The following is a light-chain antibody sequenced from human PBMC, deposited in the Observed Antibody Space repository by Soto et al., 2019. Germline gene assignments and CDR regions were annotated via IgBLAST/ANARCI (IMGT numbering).Light chain of an antibody. J-gene: IGLJ3*02. CDR2: DVS. CDR3: SSYTSSSTVV. Sequence: QSALTQPASVSGSPGQSITISCTGTNSDVGGYNYVSWYQQHPGKVPKLMIHDVSNRPSGVSDRFSGSKSGNTASLTISGLQAEDEADYYCSSYTSSSTVVFGGGTKLTVL. V-gene: IGLV2-14*03. CDR1: NSDVGGYNY.